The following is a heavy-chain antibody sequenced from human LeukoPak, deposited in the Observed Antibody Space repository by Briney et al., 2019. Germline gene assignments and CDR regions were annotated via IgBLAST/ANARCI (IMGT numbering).Heavy chain of an antibody. CDR1: GYTFTSYG. Sequence: GASVKVSCTASGYTFTSYGISWVRQAPGQGLEWMGWISAYNGNTNYAQKLQGRVTMTTDTSTSTAYMELRSLGSDDTAVYYCARKWVVGATFGFDPWGQGTLVTVSS. J-gene: IGHJ5*02. CDR3: ARKWVVGATFGFDP. CDR2: ISAYNGNT. V-gene: IGHV1-18*01. D-gene: IGHD1-26*01.